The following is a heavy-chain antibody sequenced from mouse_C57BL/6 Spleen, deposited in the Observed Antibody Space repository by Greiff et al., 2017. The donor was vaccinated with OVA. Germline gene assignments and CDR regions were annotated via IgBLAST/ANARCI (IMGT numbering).Heavy chain of an antibody. J-gene: IGHJ2*01. V-gene: IGHV1-9*01. D-gene: IGHD1-1*01. CDR2: LLPGSGST. CDR3: ARGTAPNYYGSSPFDY. CDR1: GYTFTGYW. Sequence: QVQLQQSGAELMKPGASVKLSCKATGYTFTGYWIEWVKQRPGHGLEWIGELLPGSGSTNYNEKFKGKATFTADTSSNTAYMQLSSLTTEDSAIYYCARGTAPNYYGSSPFDYWGQGTTLTVSS.